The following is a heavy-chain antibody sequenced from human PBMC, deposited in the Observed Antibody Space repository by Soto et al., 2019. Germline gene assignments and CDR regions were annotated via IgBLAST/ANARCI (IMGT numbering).Heavy chain of an antibody. CDR1: GGSVSSGSYY. D-gene: IGHD2-2*02. J-gene: IGHJ5*02. CDR2: IYYSGST. CDR3: ARVMSRGRIVVVPAAIGGWFDP. V-gene: IGHV4-61*01. Sequence: SETLSLTCTVSGGSVSSGSYYWIWIRQPPGKVLDWIGYIYYSGSTNYNPSLKSRVTISVDTSKNQFSLKLSSVTAADTAVYYCARVMSRGRIVVVPAAIGGWFDPWGQGTLVTVSS.